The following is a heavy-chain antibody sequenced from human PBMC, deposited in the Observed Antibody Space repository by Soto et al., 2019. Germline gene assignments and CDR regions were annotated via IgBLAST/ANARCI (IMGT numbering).Heavy chain of an antibody. V-gene: IGHV3-48*01. Sequence: EVQLAESGGGSVQPGGSLRLSCAPSGFTFSSYSINWVRQAPGKGLEWVSYISSTGEIIYYADSVKGRFTVSRGNAKNSLYLQMNSLRAEDTAIYYCARVPRQQVGDLGITMGYYYYYYYMDVWGKGTTVAVSS. D-gene: IGHD1-20*01. CDR1: GFTFSSYS. CDR2: ISSTGEII. J-gene: IGHJ6*03. CDR3: ARVPRQQVGDLGITMGYYYYYYYMDV.